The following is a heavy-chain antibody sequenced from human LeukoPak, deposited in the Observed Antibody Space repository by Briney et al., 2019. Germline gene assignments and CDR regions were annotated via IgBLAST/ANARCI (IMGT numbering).Heavy chain of an antibody. CDR1: GYTLTELS. Sequence: GASVKVSCKVSGYTLTELSMHWVRQAPGKGLEWLGGFDPEDGETIYAQKFQGRVTMTEDTSTDTAYMELSSLRSEDTAVYYCATATLSSPDWYFDLWGRGTLVTVSS. J-gene: IGHJ2*01. V-gene: IGHV1-24*01. D-gene: IGHD6-19*01. CDR2: FDPEDGET. CDR3: ATATLSSPDWYFDL.